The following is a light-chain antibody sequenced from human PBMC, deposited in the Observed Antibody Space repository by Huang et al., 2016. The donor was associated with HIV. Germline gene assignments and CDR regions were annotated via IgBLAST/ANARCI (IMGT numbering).Light chain of an antibody. CDR3: QQSYRGFT. J-gene: IGKJ3*01. CDR1: QSISSY. V-gene: IGKV1-39*01. Sequence: DIQMTQSPSSLSASVGDRVTITCRASQSISSYLNWYQQKPGKAPNLLIYTASSLQSGVPSRFSCSGSGTDFTLTISSLQPEDFATYFCQQSYRGFTFGPGTKVDIK. CDR2: TAS.